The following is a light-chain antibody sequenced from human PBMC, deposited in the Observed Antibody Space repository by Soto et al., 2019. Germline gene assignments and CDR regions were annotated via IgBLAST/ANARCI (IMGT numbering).Light chain of an antibody. CDR3: SSYTSSSTLI. CDR1: SSVVGGYNY. J-gene: IGLJ1*01. CDR2: DVS. Sequence: QSVLTQPASVSGSPGQSITISCTGTSSVVGGYNYVSWYQQHPGKAPKLMIYDVSNRPSGVSNRFSGSKSGNTASLTISGLQAEDEADYYCSSYTSSSTLIFGTRTKVTVL. V-gene: IGLV2-14*01.